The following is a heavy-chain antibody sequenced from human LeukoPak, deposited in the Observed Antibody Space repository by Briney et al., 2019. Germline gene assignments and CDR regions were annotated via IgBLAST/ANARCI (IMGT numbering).Heavy chain of an antibody. CDR3: ARDYYDSSGYSGAFDI. J-gene: IGHJ3*02. CDR1: GSTFSSYS. Sequence: GGSLRLSCAASGSTFSSYSMNWVRQAPGKGLEWVSYISSSGSTIYYADSVKGRFTISRDNAKNSLYLQMNSLRAEDTAVYYCARDYYDSSGYSGAFDIWGQGTMVTVSS. D-gene: IGHD3-22*01. CDR2: ISSSGSTI. V-gene: IGHV3-48*04.